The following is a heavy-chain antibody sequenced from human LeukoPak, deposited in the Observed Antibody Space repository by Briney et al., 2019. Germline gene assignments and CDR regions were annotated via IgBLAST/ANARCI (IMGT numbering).Heavy chain of an antibody. CDR1: GYSFTSYW. CDR2: IYPGDSDT. J-gene: IGHJ4*02. V-gene: IGHV5-51*01. D-gene: IGHD5-24*01. Sequence: GESLKISCKGSGYSFTSYWIGWVRQMPGKGLQWVGIIYPGDSDTTYSPSFQGQVTMSADKSISTAYLQWSSLKASDTAIYYCARRGRDGYNQYHLDYWGQGTLVTVSS. CDR3: ARRGRDGYNQYHLDY.